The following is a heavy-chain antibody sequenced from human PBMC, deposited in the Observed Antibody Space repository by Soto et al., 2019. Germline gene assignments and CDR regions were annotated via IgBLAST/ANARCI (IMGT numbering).Heavy chain of an antibody. CDR3: ARIEMASIK. Sequence: LTCSVSGASIRSGGYYWSWLRQSPGKGLEWIGHIYYAGSTFYSPSLKSRLTISLDTSKNQFSLDLRSVTAADTAMYYCARIEMASIKWGRGTLVTVYS. V-gene: IGHV4-31*02. J-gene: IGHJ4*02. CDR1: GASIRSGGYY. CDR2: IYYAGST.